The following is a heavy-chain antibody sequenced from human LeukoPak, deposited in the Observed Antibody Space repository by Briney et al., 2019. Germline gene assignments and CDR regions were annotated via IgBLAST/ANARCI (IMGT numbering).Heavy chain of an antibody. V-gene: IGHV4-59*01. CDR1: GGSISSYY. J-gene: IGHJ4*02. CDR3: ARVSPANWGSVYFDY. D-gene: IGHD7-27*01. Sequence: SETLSLTCTVSGGSISSYYWSWLRQPPGKGLEWIGYIYYSGSTNYNPSLKSRVTISVDTSKNQFSLKLSSVTAADTAVYYCARVSPANWGSVYFDYWGQGTLVTVSS. CDR2: IYYSGST.